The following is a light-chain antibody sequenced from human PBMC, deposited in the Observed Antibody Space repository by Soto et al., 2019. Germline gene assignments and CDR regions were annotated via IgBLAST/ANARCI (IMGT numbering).Light chain of an antibody. CDR1: SSDVGSYNL. J-gene: IGLJ1*01. CDR2: EGN. CDR3: CSYAGSNTLV. Sequence: QSALTQPASVSGSPGQSITISCTGTSSDVGSYNLVSWYQQQPGRAPKLMIYEGNRRPLGISSRFSGSKSGNTASLTISGLQAGDEADYYCCSYAGSNTLVFGTGTKLTVL. V-gene: IGLV2-23*01.